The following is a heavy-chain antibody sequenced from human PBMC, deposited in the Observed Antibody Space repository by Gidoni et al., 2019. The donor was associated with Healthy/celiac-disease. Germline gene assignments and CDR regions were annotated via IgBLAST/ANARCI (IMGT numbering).Heavy chain of an antibody. CDR3: ARGDDSSGYYYYYGMDV. CDR2: INPNSGGT. Sequence: QVQLVQSGAEVKKPGASVKVSCKASGYTFTGYYMHWVRQAPGPGLEWMGWINPNSGGTNYAQKFQGRVTMTRDTSISTAYMERSRLRSDDTAVYYCARGDDSSGYYYYYGMDVWGQGTTVTVSS. CDR1: GYTFTGYY. J-gene: IGHJ6*02. V-gene: IGHV1-2*02. D-gene: IGHD3-22*01.